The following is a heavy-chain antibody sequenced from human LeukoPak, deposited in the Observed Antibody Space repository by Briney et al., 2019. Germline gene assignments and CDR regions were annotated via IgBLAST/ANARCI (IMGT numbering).Heavy chain of an antibody. Sequence: PSETLSLTCTVSGGSISSYYWSWIRQPPGKGLEWIGYIYYSGSTNYNPPLKSRVTISVDTSKNQFSLKLSSVTAADTAVYYCARFIRYYYDSSGLRAPYYFDYWGQGTLVTVSS. V-gene: IGHV4-59*12. CDR3: ARFIRYYYDSSGLRAPYYFDY. J-gene: IGHJ4*02. CDR1: GGSISSYY. CDR2: IYYSGST. D-gene: IGHD3-22*01.